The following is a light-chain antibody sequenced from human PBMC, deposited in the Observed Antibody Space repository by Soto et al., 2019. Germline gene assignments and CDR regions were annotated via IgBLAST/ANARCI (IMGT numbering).Light chain of an antibody. Sequence: QSVVTQPPSASGSPGQSVTISCTGTSSGVGYYNYVSWYQQHPGKAPKLMIYEVSKRPSGVPDRFSGSKSGNTASLTVSGLQPEDEADYYCSSYAGSNNLVFGGGTQLTVL. V-gene: IGLV2-8*01. CDR3: SSYAGSNNLV. CDR2: EVS. J-gene: IGLJ3*02. CDR1: SSGVGYYNY.